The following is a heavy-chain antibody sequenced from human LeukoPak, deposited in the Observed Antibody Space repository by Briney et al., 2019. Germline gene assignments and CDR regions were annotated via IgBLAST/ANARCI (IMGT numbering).Heavy chain of an antibody. CDR2: ISYDGSNK. CDR3: ARAPAYRSSYYFGY. CDR1: GLSFSSYA. J-gene: IGHJ4*02. D-gene: IGHD1-1*01. Sequence: GRSLRLSCAASGLSFSSYAMHWVRQAPGKGLEWVAFISYDGSNKYYADSVKGRFTISRDNSKNTLYLQMNSLRAEDTAVYYCARAPAYRSSYYFGYWGQGTLVTVSS. V-gene: IGHV3-30-3*01.